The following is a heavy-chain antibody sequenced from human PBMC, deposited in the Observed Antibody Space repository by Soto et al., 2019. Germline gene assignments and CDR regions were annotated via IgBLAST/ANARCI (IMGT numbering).Heavy chain of an antibody. J-gene: IGHJ4*02. CDR2: SGADTGDT. D-gene: IGHD3-22*01. Sequence: QIRLVQSGAEVRKPGASMRVSCKASGYPFTSYGISWVRQAHGQGLEWMGWSGADTGDTTYTQKYHCRVKITTDTATTTAFVYLRSLRSDDTAVYYCARGLSPYQSRGYWDVDDWGQGTLVTVSS. CDR3: ARGLSPYQSRGYWDVDD. CDR1: GYPFTSYG. V-gene: IGHV1-18*01.